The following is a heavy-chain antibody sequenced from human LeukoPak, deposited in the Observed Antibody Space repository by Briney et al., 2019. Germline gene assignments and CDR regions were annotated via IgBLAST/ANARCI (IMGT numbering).Heavy chain of an antibody. D-gene: IGHD2-2*02. Sequence: GESLKISCKGSGYSFTNYWIAWLRQMPGKGLEWMGIIFPRDSDTRYSPSFQGHVTISADKSISTAYLQSSSLKASDTAMYYCARSGYCSSTSCYKGYYYYYGMDVWGQGTTVTVSS. CDR2: IFPRDSDT. J-gene: IGHJ6*02. CDR1: GYSFTNYW. CDR3: ARSGYCSSTSCYKGYYYYYGMDV. V-gene: IGHV5-51*01.